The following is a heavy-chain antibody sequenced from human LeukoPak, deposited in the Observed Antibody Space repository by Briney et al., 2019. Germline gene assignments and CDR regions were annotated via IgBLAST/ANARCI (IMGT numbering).Heavy chain of an antibody. CDR3: ARQDREQWLPFDY. Sequence: SETLSLTCTVSGGSISSYYWSWIRQPPGKGLEWIGYIYYSGSTNYNPSLKSRVTISVDTSKNQFSLKLSSVTAADTAVYYCARQDREQWLPFDYWGLGTLVTVSS. D-gene: IGHD6-19*01. V-gene: IGHV4-59*08. J-gene: IGHJ4*02. CDR2: IYYSGST. CDR1: GGSISSYY.